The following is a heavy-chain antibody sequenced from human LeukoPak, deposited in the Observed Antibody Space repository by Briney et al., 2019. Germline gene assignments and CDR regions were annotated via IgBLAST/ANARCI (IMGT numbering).Heavy chain of an antibody. Sequence: ASVKVPCKASGFTFSSSGVQWVRQARGQRLEWIGWLVVGRGNTNYAQNFQERVTITRDMSTSTAYMELSSLRSEDTAMYYCATGLTIQGAFDIWGQGTMVTVSS. CDR3: ATGLTIQGAFDI. V-gene: IGHV1-58*01. CDR2: LVVGRGNT. D-gene: IGHD3-3*01. CDR1: GFTFSSSG. J-gene: IGHJ3*02.